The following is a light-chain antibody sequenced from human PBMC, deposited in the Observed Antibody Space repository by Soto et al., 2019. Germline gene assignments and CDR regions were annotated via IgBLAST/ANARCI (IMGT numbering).Light chain of an antibody. CDR1: SSDVGGYNY. J-gene: IGLJ2*01. V-gene: IGLV2-14*01. CDR2: DVS. CDR3: SSYTSSSTVI. Sequence: QSALTQPASVSGSPGQSITISCTGTSSDVGGYNYVSWHQQHPGKAPKLMIFDVSNRPSGVSNRFSGSKSGNTASLTISGLQAEDEADYYCSSYTSSSTVIFGGGTKVTAL.